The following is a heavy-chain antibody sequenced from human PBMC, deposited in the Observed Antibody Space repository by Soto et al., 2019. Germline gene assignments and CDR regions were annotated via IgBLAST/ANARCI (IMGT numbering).Heavy chain of an antibody. CDR2: INPSGGST. J-gene: IGHJ4*02. V-gene: IGHV1-46*01. Sequence: ASVKVSCKASGYTFTSYYMRWVRQAPGQGLEWMGIINPSGGSTSYAQKFQGRVTMTRDTSTSTVYMELSSLRSEDTAVYYCARDRVTPYYYDSSGPESSGFDYWGQGTLVTVSS. CDR1: GYTFTSYY. CDR3: ARDRVTPYYYDSSGPESSGFDY. D-gene: IGHD3-22*01.